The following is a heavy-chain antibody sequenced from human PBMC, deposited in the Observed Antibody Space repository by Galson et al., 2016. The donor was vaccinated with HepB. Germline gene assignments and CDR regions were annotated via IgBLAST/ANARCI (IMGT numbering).Heavy chain of an antibody. CDR2: ISSSGTYT. Sequence: SLRLSCAGSGFLFSSYSMNWVRQAPGKGLEWVSSISSSGTYTYYADSLKGRFTISRDNAKKSVYLQMNGLGAEDTALYFCAGDRATDCNDGVCSILDQKWGQGTLVTVSS. D-gene: IGHD2-8*01. V-gene: IGHV3-21*01. CDR3: AGDRATDCNDGVCSILDQK. CDR1: GFLFSSYS. J-gene: IGHJ1*01.